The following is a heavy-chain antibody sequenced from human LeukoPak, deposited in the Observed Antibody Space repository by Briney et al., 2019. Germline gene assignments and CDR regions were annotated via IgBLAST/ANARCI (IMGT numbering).Heavy chain of an antibody. J-gene: IGHJ6*02. CDR1: GGSISSSSNF. CDR3: ARTFGVVTLSPSGMDV. CDR2: ISYSGST. Sequence: PSETLSLTCTVSGGSISSSSNFWGWIRQPPGKGLEWIGSISYSGSTYYNPSLKSRVTISVDTSKNQFSLKLSSLTAADTAVYYCARTFGVVTLSPSGMDVWGQGTTVTVSS. D-gene: IGHD3-3*01. V-gene: IGHV4-39*01.